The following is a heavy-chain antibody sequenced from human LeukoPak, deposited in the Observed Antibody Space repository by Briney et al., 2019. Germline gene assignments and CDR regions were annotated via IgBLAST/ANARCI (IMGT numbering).Heavy chain of an antibody. CDR1: GFSVSGKF. J-gene: IGHJ4*02. V-gene: IGHV3-53*01. Sequence: GGSLRLSCAASGFSVSGKFMSWVRQAPGKGLEWVSIIHYDGKIRYSGSVGVRCTIYREDSENTLFLQMNSLRVDDTAVYFCASGDGYLQPYWGQGTLVTVSS. D-gene: IGHD2-21*01. CDR2: IHYDGKI. CDR3: ASGDGYLQPY.